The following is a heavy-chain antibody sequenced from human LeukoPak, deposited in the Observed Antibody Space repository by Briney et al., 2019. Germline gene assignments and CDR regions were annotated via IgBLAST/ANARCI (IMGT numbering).Heavy chain of an antibody. CDR1: GGSISSYY. CDR3: ASLIAVAGTIDP. CDR2: IYYSGST. D-gene: IGHD6-19*01. Sequence: SETLSLTCTVSGGSISSYYWSWIRQPPGKGLEWIGYIYYSGSTNYNPSLKSRVTISVDTSKNQFSLKLSSVTAADTAVYYCASLIAVAGTIDPWGQGTLVTVSS. V-gene: IGHV4-59*12. J-gene: IGHJ5*02.